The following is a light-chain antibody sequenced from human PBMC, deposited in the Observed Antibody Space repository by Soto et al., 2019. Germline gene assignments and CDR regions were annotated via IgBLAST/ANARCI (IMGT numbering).Light chain of an antibody. J-gene: IGKJ1*01. CDR1: QNISKW. CDR2: EAS. V-gene: IGKV1-5*03. CDR3: QQYNTYRT. Sequence: DIQMTQSPSTLSASGGDRITITCRASQNISKWLAWYQQSPGQAPKLLIYEASSLGLGVPSRFSGSGSETEFTLTIRSLQPDDFATYYCQQYNTYRTFGQGTKVEIK.